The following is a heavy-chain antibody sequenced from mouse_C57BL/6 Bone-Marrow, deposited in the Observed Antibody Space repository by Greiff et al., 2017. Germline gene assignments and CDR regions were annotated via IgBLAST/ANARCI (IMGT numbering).Heavy chain of an antibody. CDR2: IYPRSGNT. CDR1: GYTFTSYG. CDR3: TSITTVVDPVAY. Sequence: VQLQQSGAELARPGASVKLSCKASGYTFTSYGISWVKQRTGQGLEWIGEIYPRSGNTYYNEKFKGKATLTADKSSSTAYMELRSLTSEDSAVYFCTSITTVVDPVAYWGQGTLVTVSA. D-gene: IGHD1-1*01. J-gene: IGHJ3*01. V-gene: IGHV1-81*01.